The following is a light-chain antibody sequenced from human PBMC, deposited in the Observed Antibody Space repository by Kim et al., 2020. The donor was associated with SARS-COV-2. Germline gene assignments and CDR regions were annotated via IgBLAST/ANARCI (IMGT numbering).Light chain of an antibody. Sequence: QAGLTQPPSVSKDLRQTATLTCTGDSNNVGNQGAAWLQQHQGHPPKLLSYRNNNRPSGISERLSASRSGNTASLTITGLQPEDEADYYCSAWDSSLSAWVFGGGTQLPS. CDR3: SAWDSSLSAWV. V-gene: IGLV10-54*01. CDR1: SNNVGNQG. CDR2: RNN. J-gene: IGLJ3*02.